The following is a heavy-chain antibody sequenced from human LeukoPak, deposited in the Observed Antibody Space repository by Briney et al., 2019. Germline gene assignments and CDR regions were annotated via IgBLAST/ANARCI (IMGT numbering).Heavy chain of an antibody. CDR3: VREDTPATANY. Sequence: GGSLRLSCAASGFNFANRAMSWVRQTPGKGLEWVSAISGGGDITYYADSVTGRFTISRDNSKDTLFLQMHSLRPGDMAVYYCVREDTPATANYWGQGTLVTISS. D-gene: IGHD2-21*02. V-gene: IGHV3-23*01. CDR2: ISGGGDIT. CDR1: GFNFANRA. J-gene: IGHJ4*02.